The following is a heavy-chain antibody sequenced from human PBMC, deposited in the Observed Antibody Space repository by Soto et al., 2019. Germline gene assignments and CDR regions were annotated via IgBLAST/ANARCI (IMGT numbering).Heavy chain of an antibody. Sequence: ASVKVSCKASGCTFSSYAISWVRQAPGQGLEWMGGIIPIFGTANYAQRFQGRVTITADESTSTAYMELSSLRSEDTAVYYCASVYDSSGYASPVGAFDIWGKGTLVTVSS. CDR2: IIPIFGTA. V-gene: IGHV1-69*13. J-gene: IGHJ3*02. D-gene: IGHD3-22*01. CDR1: GCTFSSYA. CDR3: ASVYDSSGYASPVGAFDI.